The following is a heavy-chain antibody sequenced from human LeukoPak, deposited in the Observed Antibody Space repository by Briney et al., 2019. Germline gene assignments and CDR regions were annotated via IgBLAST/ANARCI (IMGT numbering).Heavy chain of an antibody. CDR3: PGGIAFNWFDP. V-gene: IGHV4-59*01. D-gene: IGHD6-13*01. CDR2: IYYSGST. CDR1: GRSISSYY. Sequence: PSETLSLTCTVCGRSISSYYWGRVRQPPGKGLEWIGYIYYSGSTNYNPSLKSRVTIAVDTSKNQFSLKLSSVTATDTAVYYCPGGIAFNWFDPWGQGTLVTVSS. J-gene: IGHJ5*02.